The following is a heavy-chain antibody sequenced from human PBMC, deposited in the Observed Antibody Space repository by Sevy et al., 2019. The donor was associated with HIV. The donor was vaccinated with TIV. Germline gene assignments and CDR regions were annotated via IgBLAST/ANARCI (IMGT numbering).Heavy chain of an antibody. CDR3: ARFLSTSYYYYYAMDV. Sequence: ASVKVSCRASGYTFTSYDINWVRQATGQGLEWMGWISPNSGNTGYAQKFQGRVTMTRNTSISTAYMELSSLRSEDTAVYYCARFLSTSYYYYYAMDVWGQGTTVTVSS. J-gene: IGHJ6*02. D-gene: IGHD2-2*01. CDR1: GYTFTSYD. CDR2: ISPNSGNT. V-gene: IGHV1-8*01.